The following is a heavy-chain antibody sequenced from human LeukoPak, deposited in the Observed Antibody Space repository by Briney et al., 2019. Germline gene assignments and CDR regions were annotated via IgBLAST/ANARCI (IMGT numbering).Heavy chain of an antibody. Sequence: KTSETLSLTCTVSGGSVNSGSYYWSWIRQPPGKGLEWIGYIYYRGSTNYNPSLKSRVTISVDTSKNQFSLKLSSVTAADTAVYYCARLSGYSSGHYYSDYWGQGTLVTVSS. CDR2: IYYRGST. CDR1: GGSVNSGSYY. J-gene: IGHJ4*02. V-gene: IGHV4-61*01. CDR3: ARLSGYSSGHYYSDY. D-gene: IGHD3-22*01.